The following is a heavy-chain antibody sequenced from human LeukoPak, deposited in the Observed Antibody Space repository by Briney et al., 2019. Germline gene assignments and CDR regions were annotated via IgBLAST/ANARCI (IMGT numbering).Heavy chain of an antibody. Sequence: ASVKVSCKASGGTFSSDAISWVRQAPGQGLDWMGRIIPIIGITNYAQKFQGRVTITADKSTSTAYMELSSLRSEDTAVYYCARDLSTVMGDYWGQGTLVTVSS. D-gene: IGHD4-11*01. J-gene: IGHJ4*02. CDR2: IIPIIGIT. V-gene: IGHV1-69*04. CDR3: ARDLSTVMGDY. CDR1: GGTFSSDA.